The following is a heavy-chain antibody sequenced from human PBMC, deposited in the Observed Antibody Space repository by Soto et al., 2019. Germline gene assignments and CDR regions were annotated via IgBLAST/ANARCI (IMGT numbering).Heavy chain of an antibody. CDR3: ARAVGHGDFLSYYYYMDV. Sequence: PSQTLSLTCAISGDSVSSNSAAWNWIRQSPSRGLEWLGRTYYRSKWYNDYAVSVKSRITINPDTSKNQFSLQLNSVTPEDTAVYYCARAVGHGDFLSYYYYMDVWGKGTTVTVSS. D-gene: IGHD4-17*01. CDR2: TYYRSKWYN. V-gene: IGHV6-1*01. J-gene: IGHJ6*03. CDR1: GDSVSSNSAA.